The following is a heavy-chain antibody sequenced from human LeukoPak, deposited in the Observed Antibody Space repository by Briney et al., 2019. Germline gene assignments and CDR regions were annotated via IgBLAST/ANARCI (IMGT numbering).Heavy chain of an antibody. D-gene: IGHD3-3*01. Sequence: GGSPRLSCAASGFTFSSYWMHWVRQVPGKGLVWVSRIESDGSTTRYADSVKGRFTISRDNAKNTLYLQMNSLRAEDTAVYYCARGTEGSFWVFDYWGQGALVTVSS. CDR2: IESDGSTT. CDR3: ARGTEGSFWVFDY. J-gene: IGHJ4*02. V-gene: IGHV3-74*01. CDR1: GFTFSSYW.